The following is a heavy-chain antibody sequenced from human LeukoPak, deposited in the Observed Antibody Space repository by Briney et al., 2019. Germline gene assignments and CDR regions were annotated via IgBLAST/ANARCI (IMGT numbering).Heavy chain of an antibody. CDR2: INSDGSST. CDR3: ARDLGGVVAATPTDGMDV. D-gene: IGHD2-15*01. J-gene: IGHJ6*02. V-gene: IGHV3-74*01. CDR1: GFTFSSYW. Sequence: QPGGSLRLSCAASGFTFSSYWMHWVRHAPGKGLVWVSRINSDGSSTSYADSVKGRFTISGDNAKNTLYLQMNSLRAEDTAVYYCARDLGGVVAATPTDGMDVWGQGTTVTVSS.